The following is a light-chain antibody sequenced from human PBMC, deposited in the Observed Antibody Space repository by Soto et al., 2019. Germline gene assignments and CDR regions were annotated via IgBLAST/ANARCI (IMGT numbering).Light chain of an antibody. V-gene: IGLV1-47*01. CDR3: ASWDDSLSGYV. Sequence: QSALTQPPSASGTPGQRVTISCSGSSSSIGTNYVYWYQQFPGTAPKLLIYKNNQRPSGVPDRFSGSKSGTSASLAISGLRSEDEADYHCASWDDSLSGYVFGTGTKVTVL. CDR1: SSSIGTNY. CDR2: KNN. J-gene: IGLJ1*01.